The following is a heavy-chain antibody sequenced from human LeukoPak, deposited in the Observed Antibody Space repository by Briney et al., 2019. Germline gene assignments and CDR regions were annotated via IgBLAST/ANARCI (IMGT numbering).Heavy chain of an antibody. D-gene: IGHD1-26*01. CDR2: ISSSSSYI. CDR3: ARLPWRSGSFFYYYYMDV. Sequence: GGSLRLSCAASGFTFSSYSMNWVRQAPGKGLEWVSSISSSSSYIYYADSVKGRFIISRDNAKNSLYLQMNSLRAEDTAVYYCARLPWRSGSFFYYYYMDVWGKGTTVTVSS. CDR1: GFTFSSYS. J-gene: IGHJ6*03. V-gene: IGHV3-21*01.